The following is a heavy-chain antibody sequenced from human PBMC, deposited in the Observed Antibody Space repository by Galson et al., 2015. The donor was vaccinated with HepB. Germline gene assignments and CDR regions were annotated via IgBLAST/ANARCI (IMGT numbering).Heavy chain of an antibody. D-gene: IGHD3-16*01. Sequence: ETLSLTCAVYGGSFNTYYWSWIRQPPGKGLEWIGEINHSGSTTYNPSLKSRLTISVDTSKKQFSLKLSSVTAADSALYFCARRRSTAWDGGGYFDFWGQGTLVPVSS. J-gene: IGHJ4*02. CDR2: INHSGST. CDR1: GGSFNTYY. V-gene: IGHV4-34*01. CDR3: ARRRSTAWDGGGYFDF.